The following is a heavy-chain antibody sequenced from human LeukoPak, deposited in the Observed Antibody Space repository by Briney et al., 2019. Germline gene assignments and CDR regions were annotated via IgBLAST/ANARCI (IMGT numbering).Heavy chain of an antibody. CDR3: ARDSAVAGTIFDY. J-gene: IGHJ4*02. CDR1: GGSISSSNW. Sequence: SETLSLTCTVSGGSISSSNWWSWVRQPPGKGLEWIGEIYHSGSTNYNPSLKSRVTISVDKSKNQFSLKLSSVTAADTAVYYCARDSAVAGTIFDYWGQGTLVTVSS. D-gene: IGHD6-19*01. CDR2: IYHSGST. V-gene: IGHV4-4*02.